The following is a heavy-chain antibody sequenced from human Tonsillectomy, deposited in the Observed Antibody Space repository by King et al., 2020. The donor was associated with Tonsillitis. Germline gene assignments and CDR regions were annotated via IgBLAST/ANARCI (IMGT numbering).Heavy chain of an antibody. V-gene: IGHV1-8*02. CDR1: GYTFTSYD. D-gene: IGHD3-10*01. J-gene: IGHJ6*02. Sequence: QLMQSGAEVKKPGASVKVSCKASGYTFTSYDINWVRQATGQGLEWMGWMNPNSGNTGYAQKFQGRVTMTRNTSISTAYMELSSLRSEDTAVYYCARGDWFGENYCCGMDVWGQGTTVTVSS. CDR3: ARGDWFGENYCCGMDV. CDR2: MNPNSGNT.